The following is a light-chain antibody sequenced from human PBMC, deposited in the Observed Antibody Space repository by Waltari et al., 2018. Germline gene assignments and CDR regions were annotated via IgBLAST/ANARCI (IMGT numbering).Light chain of an antibody. J-gene: IGLJ2*01. CDR3: QAWDSSIEV. CDR2: QDN. CDR1: KVEDKY. V-gene: IGLV3-1*01. Sequence: SYELTQPPSVSVSPGQTVSITCHGDKVEDKYTCWYQQKPGQSPVLVIYQDNKRPSGIPERFSGSNSGNTATLTISGTQAVDEADYYCQAWDSSIEVFGGGTKLTVL.